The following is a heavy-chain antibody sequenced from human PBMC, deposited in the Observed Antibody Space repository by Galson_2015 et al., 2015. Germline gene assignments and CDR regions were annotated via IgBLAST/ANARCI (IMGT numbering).Heavy chain of an antibody. CDR3: ARGTIVVDPRGFDYMDV. CDR1: GGSFSGYY. V-gene: IGHV4-34*01. J-gene: IGHJ6*03. CDR2: INHSGST. D-gene: IGHD3-22*01. Sequence: SETLSLTCAVYGGSFSGYYWSWIRQPPGKGLEWIGEINHSGSTNYNPPLKSRVTISVDTSKNQFSLKLSSVTAADTAVYYCARGTIVVDPRGFDYMDVWGKGTTVTVSS.